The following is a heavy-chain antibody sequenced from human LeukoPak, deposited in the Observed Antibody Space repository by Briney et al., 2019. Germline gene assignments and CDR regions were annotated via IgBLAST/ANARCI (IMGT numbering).Heavy chain of an antibody. D-gene: IGHD5-12*01. Sequence: GGSLRLSCAASGFTFNNYAMNWVRQAPWKGLEWVSAISGSGGSTNYADSVKGRFTISRDNSKNTLYLQMNSLRAEDTALYYCAKCGYRGYGHFDYSGQESLVTVSS. V-gene: IGHV3-23*01. CDR3: AKCGYRGYGHFDY. CDR1: GFTFNNYA. CDR2: ISGSGGST. J-gene: IGHJ4*02.